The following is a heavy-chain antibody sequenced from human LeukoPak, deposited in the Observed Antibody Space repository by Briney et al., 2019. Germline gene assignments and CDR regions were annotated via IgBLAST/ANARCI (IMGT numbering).Heavy chain of an antibody. D-gene: IGHD3-10*01. J-gene: IGHJ4*02. CDR2: IKQDGSEK. Sequence: GGSLRLSCAASGFTFSNYWMTWVRQAPGKGLEWVANIKQDGSEKHSVDSVKGRFTISRDNAKNSLYLQLNSLRADDTAVYYCARGQRGQDYWGQGPLVTVSS. CDR3: ARGQRGQDY. CDR1: GFTFSNYW. V-gene: IGHV3-7*01.